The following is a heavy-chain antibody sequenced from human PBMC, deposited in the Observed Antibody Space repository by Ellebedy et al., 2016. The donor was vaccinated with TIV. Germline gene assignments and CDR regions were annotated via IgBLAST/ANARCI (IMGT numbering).Heavy chain of an antibody. Sequence: SLKISXAASGFTFDDYAMHWVRQAPGKVLEWVSGISWNSGTTDYADFVKGRFTISRDNAKNSLYLQMNRLRADDTAFYYCARDPRITARDYYLDYWGQGTLVTVSS. D-gene: IGHD6-6*01. CDR3: ARDPRITARDYYLDY. J-gene: IGHJ4*02. CDR2: ISWNSGTT. V-gene: IGHV3-9*01. CDR1: GFTFDDYA.